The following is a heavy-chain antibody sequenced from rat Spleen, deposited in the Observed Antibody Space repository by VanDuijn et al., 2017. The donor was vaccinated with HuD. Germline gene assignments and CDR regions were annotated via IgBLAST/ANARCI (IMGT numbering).Heavy chain of an antibody. CDR1: GFTFSNYD. D-gene: IGHD1-1*01. V-gene: IGHV5-25*01. Sequence: EVQLVESGGGQVQPGRSLKVSCAASGFTFSNYDMAWVRQAPTKGLEWVASIRTSGGNTYYRDSVKGRFTVSRDSAKSTLYLQMDSLRSEDTATYYCARRYYSGPVSVGFDYWGQGVMVTVSS. J-gene: IGHJ2*01. CDR3: ARRYYSGPVSVGFDY. CDR2: IRTSGGNT.